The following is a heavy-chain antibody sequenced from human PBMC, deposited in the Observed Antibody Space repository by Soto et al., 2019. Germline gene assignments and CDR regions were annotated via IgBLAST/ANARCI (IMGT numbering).Heavy chain of an antibody. CDR3: ARAGCDGGSCYTLVGLRYGMDV. J-gene: IGHJ6*02. CDR1: GFTFSSYA. D-gene: IGHD2-15*01. Sequence: QVQLVESGGGVVQPGRSLRLSCAASGFTFSSYAMHWVRQAPGKGLEWVAVISYDGSNKYYADSVKGRFTISRDNSKNTLYLQRDSLRAEETAVYYCARAGCDGGSCYTLVGLRYGMDVWGQGTTVTVSS. V-gene: IGHV3-30-3*01. CDR2: ISYDGSNK.